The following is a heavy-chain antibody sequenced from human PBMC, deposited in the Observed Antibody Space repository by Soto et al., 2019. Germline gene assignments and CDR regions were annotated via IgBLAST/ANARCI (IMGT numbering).Heavy chain of an antibody. CDR2: IYYSGST. CDR1: GRSISSSSYY. D-gene: IGHD5-12*01. CDR3: ARHVRYSGYDSLRDFDS. V-gene: IGHV4-39*01. Sequence: QLQLQESGPGLVKPSETLSLTCTVSGRSISSSSYYWGWIRQPPGKGLEWVGSIYYSGSTYYNPSLQSRATIAVDTSNNQFSLKLSSVTAADTAVYYCARHVRYSGYDSLRDFDSWGQGTLVTVSS. J-gene: IGHJ4*02.